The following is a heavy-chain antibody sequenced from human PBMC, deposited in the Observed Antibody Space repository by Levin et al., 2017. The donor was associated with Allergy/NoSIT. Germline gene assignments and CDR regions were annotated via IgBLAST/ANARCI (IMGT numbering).Heavy chain of an antibody. CDR2: THHSGST. D-gene: IGHD5-18*01. CDR1: GGSIRSFY. V-gene: IGHV4-59*01. CDR3: ATQAGGYTSGSLDY. Sequence: SQTLSLPCSVSGGSIRSFYWSWIRQPPGKSLEWIGYTHHSGSTNYNPSLLSRISMSVDTSKNQISLRLNSVTAADTAMYYCATQAGGYTSGSLDYWGQGIPVTVSS. J-gene: IGHJ4*02.